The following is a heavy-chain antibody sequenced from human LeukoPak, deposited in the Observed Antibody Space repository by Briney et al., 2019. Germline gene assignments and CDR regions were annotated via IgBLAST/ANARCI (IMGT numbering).Heavy chain of an antibody. CDR3: ARGPRYSYGTDFDY. CDR2: ISSSSSTI. J-gene: IGHJ4*02. Sequence: GGSLRLSCAASGFTFSSYSMNWVRQAPGKGLEWVSYISSSSSTIYYADSVKGRFTISRDNAKNSLYLQMNSLRDEDTAVYYCARGPRYSYGTDFDYWGQGTLVTVSS. CDR1: GFTFSSYS. V-gene: IGHV3-48*02. D-gene: IGHD5-18*01.